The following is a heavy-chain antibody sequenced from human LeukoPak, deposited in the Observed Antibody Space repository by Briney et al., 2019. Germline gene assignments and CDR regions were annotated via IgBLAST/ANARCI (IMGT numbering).Heavy chain of an antibody. J-gene: IGHJ4*02. CDR1: GFTFDDYA. V-gene: IGHV3-9*01. Sequence: GGSLRLSCAASGFTFDDYAMHWVRQAPGKGLEWVSGTSWNSGSIGYADSVKGRFTISRDNAKNSLYLQMNSLRAEDTAMYYCARGERIYYDTSGYPTDYWGRGTLVTVSS. D-gene: IGHD3-22*01. CDR2: TSWNSGSI. CDR3: ARGERIYYDTSGYPTDY.